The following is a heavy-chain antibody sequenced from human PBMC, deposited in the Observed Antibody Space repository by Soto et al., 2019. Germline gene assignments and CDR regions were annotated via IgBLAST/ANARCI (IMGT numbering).Heavy chain of an antibody. CDR3: TGDGRQQLEDAALNEMDG. V-gene: IGHV1-18*01. CDR2: ISGHNGQT. Sequence: QVQLVQSGPEVKKPGASVKVSCKASAYTFNTYGISWVRRAPGQGLEWMGWISGHNGQTNYAQKFRGRVTITTDTDTSTNDMEWMSLSSDETAIYSCTGDGRQQLEDAALNEMDGWGQGTSVTV. D-gene: IGHD5-18*01. CDR1: AYTFNTYG. J-gene: IGHJ6*02.